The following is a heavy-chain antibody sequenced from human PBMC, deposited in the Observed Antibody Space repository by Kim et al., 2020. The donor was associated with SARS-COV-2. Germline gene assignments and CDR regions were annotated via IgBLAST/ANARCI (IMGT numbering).Heavy chain of an antibody. V-gene: IGHV3-21*01. CDR3: ARDQDTTMVRDYYYYGMDV. CDR2: ISSSSSYI. CDR1: GFTFSSYS. Sequence: GSLRLSCAASGFTFSSYSMNWVRQAPGKGLEWVSSISSSSSYIYYADSVKGRFTISRDNAKNSLYLQMNSLRAEDTAVYYCARDQDTTMVRDYYYYGMDVWGQGTTVTVSS. J-gene: IGHJ6*02. D-gene: IGHD3-10*01.